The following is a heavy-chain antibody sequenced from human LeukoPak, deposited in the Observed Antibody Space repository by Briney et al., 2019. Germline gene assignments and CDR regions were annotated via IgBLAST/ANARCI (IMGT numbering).Heavy chain of an antibody. CDR1: GYSFTSNW. D-gene: IGHD2-21*01. Sequence: GESLKISCKGSGYSFTSNWIGWVRQMPGKGLEWMGTIYPGDSDTRYSPSFQGQVTTSADKSISTAYLQWSGLKVSDTAMYYCARLSLVIGTTYYYMDVWGKGTSVTVSS. CDR3: ARLSLVIGTTYYYMDV. V-gene: IGHV5-51*01. J-gene: IGHJ6*03. CDR2: IYPGDSDT.